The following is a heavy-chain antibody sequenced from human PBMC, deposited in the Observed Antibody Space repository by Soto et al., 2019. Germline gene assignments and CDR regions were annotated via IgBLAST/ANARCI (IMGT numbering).Heavy chain of an antibody. V-gene: IGHV3-48*03. CDR1: GFTFSSYE. J-gene: IGHJ6*02. D-gene: IGHD1-26*01. Sequence: EVQLVESGGGLVQPGGSLRLSCAASGFTFSSYEINWVRQAPGKGLEWISYISSSGSTKYYADSVKGRFTISRDNAKNSLYLQMNSLRADYTAVYYCARSPLSGTFKYYFYAMDVWGQGTTVTVSS. CDR3: ARSPLSGTFKYYFYAMDV. CDR2: ISSSGSTK.